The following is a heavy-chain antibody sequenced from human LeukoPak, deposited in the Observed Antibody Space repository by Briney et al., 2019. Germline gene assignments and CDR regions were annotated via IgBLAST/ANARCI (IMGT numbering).Heavy chain of an antibody. D-gene: IGHD6-19*01. J-gene: IGHJ6*03. CDR1: GFPISTNG. Sequence: PGGSLRLSCAASGFPISTNGMSWVRQAPGKGLEWVSGIFGCDGGTYYAHSVKGLFIISRDNSKNTLYVKMNSLRAEDTDVYYCARGAVYYMDIWGKGTTVTISS. V-gene: IGHV3-23*01. CDR2: IFGCDGGT. CDR3: ARGAVYYMDI.